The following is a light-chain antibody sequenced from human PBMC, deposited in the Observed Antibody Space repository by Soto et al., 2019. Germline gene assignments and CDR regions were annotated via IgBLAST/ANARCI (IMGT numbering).Light chain of an antibody. Sequence: EIVLTQSPSTLSLSPGERATLSCRASQSVSSNLAWYQQKAGQAPRLLIYGASTRATGIPARFSGSGSGTDFTLTISSLQPEDFAVYYCQQDYNLPLTFGGGTKVDI. CDR3: QQDYNLPLT. CDR1: QSVSSN. V-gene: IGKV3D-7*01. J-gene: IGKJ4*01. CDR2: GAS.